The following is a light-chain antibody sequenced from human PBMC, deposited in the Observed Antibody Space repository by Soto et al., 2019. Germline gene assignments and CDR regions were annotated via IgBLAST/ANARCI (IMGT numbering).Light chain of an antibody. V-gene: IGLV2-14*03. J-gene: IGLJ1*01. CDR1: SSDVGAYDF. CDR2: EVS. CDR3: SSHTTSNTRV. Sequence: ALTPPASVSGSPGQSIAISFTGTSSDVGAYDFVSWYQQHPDKAPKLLIYEVSNRPSGVSDRFSGSKSVNTATLTISGLQAEDEADYYCSSHTTSNTRVFGTGTKVTVL.